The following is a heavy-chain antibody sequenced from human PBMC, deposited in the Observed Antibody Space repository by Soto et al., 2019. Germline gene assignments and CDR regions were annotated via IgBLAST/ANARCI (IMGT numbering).Heavy chain of an antibody. CDR1: GFTFSRYW. V-gene: IGHV3-7*03. D-gene: IGHD3-10*01. J-gene: IGHJ6*02. CDR3: ARNPPMTRGNGMDV. CDR2: MKQDGIEK. Sequence: EVQLVAAGGGLVQPGGSLRLSCAASGFTFSRYWIRWVRQAPGKGLEWVAKMKQDGIEKYYVDSVKGRFTISRDNAKTPMDLQMHSRRAADKAVYYCARNPPMTRGNGMDVWGQGTTVTVSS.